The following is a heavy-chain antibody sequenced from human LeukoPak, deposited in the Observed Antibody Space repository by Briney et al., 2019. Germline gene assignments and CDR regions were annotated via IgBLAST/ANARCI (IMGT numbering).Heavy chain of an antibody. CDR1: GFTFSSYS. J-gene: IGHJ4*02. V-gene: IGHV3-7*01. CDR3: ARDLGWLQSDY. D-gene: IGHD5-24*01. CDR2: IKKDGSEQ. Sequence: GGSLRLSCAASGFTFSSYSMNWFRQAPGKGLEWVAAIKKDGSEQYYVDSMKGRLTISRDNAKNSVYLQIHNLRAEDTAVYYCARDLGWLQSDYWGQGTLVTVSS.